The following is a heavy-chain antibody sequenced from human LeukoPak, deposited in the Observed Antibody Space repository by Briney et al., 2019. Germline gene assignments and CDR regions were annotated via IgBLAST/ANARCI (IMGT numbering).Heavy chain of an antibody. CDR1: GSSISSGSYY. V-gene: IGHV4-39*01. J-gene: IGHJ4*02. CDR2: IYYSGST. D-gene: IGHD1-14*01. Sequence: PSETLSLTCTVSGSSISSGSYYCGWIRQPPGKGLEWIGNIYYSGSTYYNPSLKSRVTISVDTSKNQFSLKLSSVTAADTAVYYCARRSAGNNRNLNFDFWGQGTLVTVSS. CDR3: ARRSAGNNRNLNFDF.